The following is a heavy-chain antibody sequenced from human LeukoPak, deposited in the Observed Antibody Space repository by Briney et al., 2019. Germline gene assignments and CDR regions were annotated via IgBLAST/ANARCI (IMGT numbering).Heavy chain of an antibody. Sequence: GGSLRLSCAASGFTVSSNYMSWVRQAPGKGLEWVSLIYSGGTTYYADSVRGRFTISRDNSRNTLYLQMNSLGAEDTAIYYCAGGQPSQWLPFYFHFWGQEPWSPSPQ. CDR3: AGGQPSQWLPFYFHF. CDR2: IYSGGTT. J-gene: IGHJ4*01. D-gene: IGHD3-22*01. V-gene: IGHV3-66*01. CDR1: GFTVSSNY.